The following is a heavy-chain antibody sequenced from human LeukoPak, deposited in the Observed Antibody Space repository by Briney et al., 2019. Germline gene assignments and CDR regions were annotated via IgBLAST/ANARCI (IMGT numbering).Heavy chain of an antibody. V-gene: IGHV3-9*01. Sequence: GGSLRLSCAASGFTFDDYAMHWVRQVPGKGLEWVSGISWNSGSIGYADSVKGRFTISRDNSKNTLYLQMNSLRAEDTAVYYCAKPMAAAGSLDDYWGQGTLVTVSS. J-gene: IGHJ4*02. CDR1: GFTFDDYA. CDR3: AKPMAAAGSLDDY. CDR2: ISWNSGSI. D-gene: IGHD6-13*01.